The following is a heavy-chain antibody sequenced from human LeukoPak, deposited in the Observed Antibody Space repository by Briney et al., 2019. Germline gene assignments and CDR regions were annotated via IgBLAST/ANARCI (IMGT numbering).Heavy chain of an antibody. CDR3: ARDRVGVGGNGWEN. J-gene: IGHJ4*02. V-gene: IGHV1-8*01. D-gene: IGHD6-19*01. Sequence: ASVKVSCKASGYTFSSYDINWVRQATGQGLEWMGWMSPDSGNTGYVQKFQGRVIMTRDTSISTAYMELSSLTSEDTAVYFCARDRVGVGGNGWENWGQGTLVTASS. CDR2: MSPDSGNT. CDR1: GYTFSSYD.